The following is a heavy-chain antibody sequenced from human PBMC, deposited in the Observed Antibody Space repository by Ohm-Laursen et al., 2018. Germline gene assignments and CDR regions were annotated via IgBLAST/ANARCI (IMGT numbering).Heavy chain of an antibody. D-gene: IGHD6-19*01. CDR3: ARPGYTSPFDY. CDR2: IKQDGSEK. J-gene: IGHJ4*02. CDR1: GFTFSSYW. V-gene: IGHV3-7*01. Sequence: SLRLSCTASGFTFSSYWMSWVRQAPGKGLEWVANIKQDGSEKYYVDSVKGRFTISRDNAKNSLYLQMNSLRAEDTAVYYCARPGYTSPFDYWGQGTLVTVSS.